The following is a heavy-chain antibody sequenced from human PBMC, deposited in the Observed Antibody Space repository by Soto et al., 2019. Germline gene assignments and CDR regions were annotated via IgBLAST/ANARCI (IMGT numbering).Heavy chain of an antibody. CDR3: AKEFPLIPWTLGIFDP. CDR2: ISGSGGST. D-gene: IGHD2-21*01. V-gene: IGHV3-23*01. CDR1: GFTFSSYA. J-gene: IGHJ5*02. Sequence: LRLSCAASGFTFSSYAMSWVRQAPGKGLEWVSAISGSGGSTYHADSVKGRFTISRDNSKNTLYLQMNSLRAEDTAVYYCAKEFPLIPWTLGIFDPWGQGTLVTVSS.